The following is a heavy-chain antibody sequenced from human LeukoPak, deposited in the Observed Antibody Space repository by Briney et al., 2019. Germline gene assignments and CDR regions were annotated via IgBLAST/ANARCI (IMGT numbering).Heavy chain of an antibody. Sequence: PAETLSLTCSVSGGTKSSYYRSWIRQPPGKGLEWIGYIYYSGSTNYNPSLKSRVTISADTSKNQFSLKLSSVTAADTATYYCATVRDGYEFDHWGGNPVVRVSS. CDR3: ATVRDGYEFDH. CDR1: GGTKSSYY. CDR2: IYYSGST. V-gene: IGHV4-59*01. J-gene: IGHJ4*02. D-gene: IGHD5-24*01.